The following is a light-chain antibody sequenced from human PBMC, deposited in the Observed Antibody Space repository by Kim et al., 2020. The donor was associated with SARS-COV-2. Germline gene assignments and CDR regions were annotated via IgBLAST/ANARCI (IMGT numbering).Light chain of an antibody. CDR1: QCLSSL. V-gene: IGKV3-15*01. CDR2: GAS. Sequence: ASPGERLPLPHRPSQCLSSLFACYQQTPGQPPRLLIYGASTRATGTRAMFSGSGCGTEFTLPISSLLSEYFAVYYCQQYDNWPPFTFGQGTKLEI. CDR3: QQYDNWPPFT. J-gene: IGKJ2*01.